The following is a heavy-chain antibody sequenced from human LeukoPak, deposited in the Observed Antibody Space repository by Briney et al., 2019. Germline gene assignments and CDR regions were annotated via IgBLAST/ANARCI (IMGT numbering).Heavy chain of an antibody. CDR2: IKEDGSEK. CDR1: GFTFSSYW. Sequence: GGSLRLSCAASGFTFSSYWMSWVRQAPGKGREWVANIKEDGSEKYYVDSVKGRFTISRDNAKNSLYLQMNSLRAEDTAVYYCARDGRWLQNWTDYWGQGTLVTVSS. J-gene: IGHJ4*02. V-gene: IGHV3-7*01. CDR3: ARDGRWLQNWTDY. D-gene: IGHD5-24*01.